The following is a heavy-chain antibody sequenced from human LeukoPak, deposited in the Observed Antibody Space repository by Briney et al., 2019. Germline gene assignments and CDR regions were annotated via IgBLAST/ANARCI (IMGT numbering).Heavy chain of an antibody. J-gene: IGHJ4*02. CDR3: ARSYYDYVWGSYRYFDY. CDR1: GFTFDDYG. CDR2: TNWNGGST. D-gene: IGHD3-16*01. V-gene: IGHV3-20*04. Sequence: PGGSLRLSCAASGFTFDDYGMSWVRQAPGKGLEWVSGTNWNGGSTGYADSVKGRFTVSRDNAKNSLYLQMNSLRAEDTALYYCARSYYDYVWGSYRYFDYWGQGTLVTVSS.